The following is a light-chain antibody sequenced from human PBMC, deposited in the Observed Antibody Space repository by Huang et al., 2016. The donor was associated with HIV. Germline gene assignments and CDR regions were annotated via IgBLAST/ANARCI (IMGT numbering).Light chain of an antibody. CDR1: QSINNNY. V-gene: IGKV3-20*01. Sequence: EIVLTQSPGTLSLSPGEGATLSCRASQSINNNYLAWFQQKPGQPPRLLIYVASSRATGVPDMCTGSGSGTDFNLTISRLETEDFAMYFCQHYGTSPQTFGQGTKLEIK. CDR3: QHYGTSPQT. J-gene: IGKJ2*01. CDR2: VAS.